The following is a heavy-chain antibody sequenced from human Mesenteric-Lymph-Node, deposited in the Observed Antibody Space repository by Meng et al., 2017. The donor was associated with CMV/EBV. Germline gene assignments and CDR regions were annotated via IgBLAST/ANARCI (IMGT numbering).Heavy chain of an antibody. CDR3: ARDRDTDWYSPFDY. CDR1: GYTFIDYY. CDR2: INPKTGGR. V-gene: IGHV1-2*06. J-gene: IGHJ4*02. Sequence: QVQLVQSGAEVKKPGASVRVSCKASGYTFIDYYINWVRQAPGQGLEWMGRINPKTGGRSYAQNFQGRVTMTRDTSINTAYMEVNRLNSDDKAMYYCARDRDTDWYSPFDYWGPGTLVTVSS. D-gene: IGHD3-9*01.